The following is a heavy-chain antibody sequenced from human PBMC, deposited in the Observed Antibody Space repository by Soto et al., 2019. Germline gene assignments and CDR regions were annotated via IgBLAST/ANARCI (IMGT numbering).Heavy chain of an antibody. CDR3: ARSDSYYYDSSGYYYSPYFDY. CDR2: IYYSGST. J-gene: IGHJ4*02. Sequence: QVQLQESGPGLVKPSQTLSLTCTVSGGSISSGGYYWSWIRQHPGKGLEWIGYIYYSGSTYYNPSLKSRVTISVDTSKNQFSLKLSSVTAAVTAVYYCARSDSYYYDSSGYYYSPYFDYWGQGTLVTVSS. D-gene: IGHD3-22*01. CDR1: GGSISSGGYY. V-gene: IGHV4-31*03.